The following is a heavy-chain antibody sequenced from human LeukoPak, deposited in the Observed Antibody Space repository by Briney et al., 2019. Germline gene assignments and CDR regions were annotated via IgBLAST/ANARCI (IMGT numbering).Heavy chain of an antibody. CDR1: GRSFQGCC. J-gene: IGHJ4*02. V-gene: IGHV4-34*01. CDR3: ARGNIVAVPAATIGSHYFDF. CDR2: INHSGST. Sequence: PSETLSLLHAVCGRSFQGCCRRCVRQPPGKGLEWIGEINHSGSTNYNPSLKSRVTISVDTSKNQFSLKLRSVTAADTAVYYCARGNIVAVPAATIGSHYFDFWGQGSLVTVSS. D-gene: IGHD2-2*01.